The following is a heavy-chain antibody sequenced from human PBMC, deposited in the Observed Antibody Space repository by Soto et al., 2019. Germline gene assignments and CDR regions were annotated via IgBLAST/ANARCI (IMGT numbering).Heavy chain of an antibody. CDR3: GRGRRITIFGVALWHYYYYGMDV. Sequence: PSETLSLTYAVYGGSFSGYYCSWMHEPPGKGLEWIGEINHSGSTNYNPSLKSRVTISVDTSKNQFSLKLSSLTAADTAVYYCGRGRRITIFGVALWHYYYYGMDVWGQGTTVTVSS. V-gene: IGHV4-34*01. CDR2: INHSGST. J-gene: IGHJ6*02. D-gene: IGHD3-3*01. CDR1: GGSFSGYY.